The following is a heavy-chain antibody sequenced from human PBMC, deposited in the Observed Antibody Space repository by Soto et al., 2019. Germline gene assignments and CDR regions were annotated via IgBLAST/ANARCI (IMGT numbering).Heavy chain of an antibody. J-gene: IGHJ4*02. V-gene: IGHV3-23*01. D-gene: IGHD1-1*01. CDR2: ISGRGDTT. CDR3: AGLWGHNWNDGGETFDY. CDR1: GFTFNNYV. Sequence: GGSLRLSCAASGFTFNNYVMSWVRQAPGKGLEWVSYISGRGDTTYYADAVKGRFTISRDNSKNTLYLQMNTLMAEDMALYYCAGLWGHNWNDGGETFDYWGQGTLVTVSS.